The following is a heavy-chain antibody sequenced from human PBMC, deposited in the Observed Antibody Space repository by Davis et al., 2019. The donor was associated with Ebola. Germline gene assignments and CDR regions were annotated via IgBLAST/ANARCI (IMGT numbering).Heavy chain of an antibody. Sequence: SETLSLTCTVSGGSISSSSYYWGWIRQPPGKGLEWIGSIYYSRSTYYNPSLKSRVTISVDTSKNQFSLKLSSVTAADTAVYYCASSHDSSIADYWGQGTLVTVSS. J-gene: IGHJ4*02. V-gene: IGHV4-39*01. CDR1: GGSISSSSYY. CDR2: IYYSRST. D-gene: IGHD6-13*01. CDR3: ASSHDSSIADY.